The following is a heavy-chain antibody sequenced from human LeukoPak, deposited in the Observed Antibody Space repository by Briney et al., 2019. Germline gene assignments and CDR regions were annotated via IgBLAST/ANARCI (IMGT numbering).Heavy chain of an antibody. V-gene: IGHV4-39*07. Sequence: PSETLSLTCTVSGGSISGSNYYWGWVRQPPGEGLEWIGSIYYSGSTYYSPSLKSRVTISVDTSKNQFSLKLSSVTAADTAVYYCARDRLSYCTSGLCYRDFDSWGQGTLVTVSS. CDR3: ARDRLSYCTSGLCYRDFDS. D-gene: IGHD2-8*01. J-gene: IGHJ4*02. CDR1: GGSISGSNYY. CDR2: IYYSGST.